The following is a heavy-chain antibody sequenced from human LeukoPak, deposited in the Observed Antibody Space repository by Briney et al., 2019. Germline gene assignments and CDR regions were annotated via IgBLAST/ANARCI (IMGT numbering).Heavy chain of an antibody. Sequence: PGRSLRLSCAASGFTFSSYGMHWVRQAPGKGLEWVAVIWYDGSNKYYADSVKGRFIISRDNSKNTLYLQMNSLRAEDTAVYYCAKDWGIAAAGNYFDYWGQGTLVTVSS. CDR2: IWYDGSNK. D-gene: IGHD6-13*01. V-gene: IGHV3-33*06. J-gene: IGHJ4*02. CDR1: GFTFSSYG. CDR3: AKDWGIAAAGNYFDY.